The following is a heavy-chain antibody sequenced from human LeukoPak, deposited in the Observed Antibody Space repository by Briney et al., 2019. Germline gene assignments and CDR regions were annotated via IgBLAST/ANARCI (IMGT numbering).Heavy chain of an antibody. CDR2: INSDGSWT. CDR3: ARKGASGSWYSIDH. Sequence: PGGSLRLSCAASGNYWMHWVRQAPGKGLVWVSHINSDGSWTSYADSVKGRFTISKDNAKNTVCLQMNSLRAEDTAIYYCARKGASGSWYSIDHWGQGTLVTVSS. J-gene: IGHJ4*02. D-gene: IGHD6-13*01. CDR1: GNYW. V-gene: IGHV3-74*01.